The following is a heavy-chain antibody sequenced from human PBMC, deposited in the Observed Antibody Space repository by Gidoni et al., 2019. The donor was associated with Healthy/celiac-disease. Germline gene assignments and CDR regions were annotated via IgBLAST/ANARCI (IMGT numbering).Heavy chain of an antibody. V-gene: IGHV5-51*01. Sequence: ELQLAQSGAEVKKPGESLKISCKGYGYSFTSYWTGWVRQMPGKGLECMGIIYPGDSDTRYSPSFQGQVTISADKSISTAYLQWSSLKASDTAMYYCARTLDYADYGMDVWGQGTTVTVSS. CDR1: GYSFTSYW. CDR2: IYPGDSDT. J-gene: IGHJ6*02. D-gene: IGHD4-17*01. CDR3: ARTLDYADYGMDV.